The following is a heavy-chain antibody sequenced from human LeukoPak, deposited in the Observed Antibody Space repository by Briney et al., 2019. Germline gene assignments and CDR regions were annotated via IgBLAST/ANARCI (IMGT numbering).Heavy chain of an antibody. Sequence: PSQTLSLTCGISGDSFSSSSATWNWFRQSPSRGLEWPGRTYYKSKWYNDYAVSVKSRITISPDTSRNQFSLQLSSVTPDDTAVYYCARDPSGGFRWYFDLWGRGTLVTVSS. CDR2: TYYKSKWYN. D-gene: IGHD2-15*01. J-gene: IGHJ2*01. CDR3: ARDPSGGFRWYFDL. V-gene: IGHV6-1*01. CDR1: GDSFSSSSAT.